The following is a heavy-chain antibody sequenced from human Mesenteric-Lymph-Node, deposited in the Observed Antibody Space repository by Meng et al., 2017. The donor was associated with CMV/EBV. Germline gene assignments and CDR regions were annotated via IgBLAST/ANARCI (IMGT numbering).Heavy chain of an antibody. V-gene: IGHV1-2*06. J-gene: IGHJ6*02. Sequence: ASVKVSCKASGNTFTDYYIHWVRLAPGQGLEWMGRINPDSGGTNYAQKFQGRVTMTRETSISTANMEMSSLRSEDTAVYYCATKVAADFGVVTTSYYYYYYGVDVWGQGTTVTVSS. CDR3: ATKVAADFGVVTTSYYYYYYGVDV. CDR2: INPDSGGT. CDR1: GNTFTDYY. D-gene: IGHD3-3*01.